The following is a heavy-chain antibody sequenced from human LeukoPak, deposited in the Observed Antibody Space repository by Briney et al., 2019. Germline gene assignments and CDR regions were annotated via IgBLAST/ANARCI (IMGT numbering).Heavy chain of an antibody. V-gene: IGHV3-23*01. CDR2: ISGFGEST. Sequence: GGSLRLSCAASGFTFSNYAMSWVRQAPGKGLEWVSAISGFGESTHYADSVKGRFTISRDYSRNTVFVQMTSPRDDDTAIYYCAKGHSSSWYNFDYWGQGILVTVSS. CDR3: AKGHSSSWYNFDY. D-gene: IGHD6-13*01. J-gene: IGHJ4*02. CDR1: GFTFSNYA.